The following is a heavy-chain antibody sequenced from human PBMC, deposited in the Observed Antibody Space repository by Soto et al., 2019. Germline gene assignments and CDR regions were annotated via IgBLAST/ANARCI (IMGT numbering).Heavy chain of an antibody. V-gene: IGHV3-30*18. CDR2: ISYDGSNK. J-gene: IGHJ3*02. D-gene: IGHD6-13*01. CDR3: AKVYLIAAAGKLDAFDI. CDR1: GFTFSSYG. Sequence: GGSLRLSCAASGFTFSSYGMHWVRQAPGKGLEWVAVISYDGSNKYYADSVKGRFTISRDNSKNTLYLQMNSLRAEDTAVYYCAKVYLIAAAGKLDAFDIWGQGTMGTVS.